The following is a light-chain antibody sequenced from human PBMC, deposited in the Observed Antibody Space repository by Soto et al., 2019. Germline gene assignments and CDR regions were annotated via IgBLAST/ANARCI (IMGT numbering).Light chain of an antibody. CDR3: QQSYSTPET. V-gene: IGKV1-39*01. CDR1: QSISSY. CDR2: AAS. J-gene: IGKJ1*01. Sequence: DIQMTQSPSSLSASVGDRVTITCRASQSISSYLNWYQQKPGKAPKLLIYAASSLQSGVPSRFSGSGYGTGFTLTISSLQPEDFATYYCQQSYSTPETFGQGTKVEIK.